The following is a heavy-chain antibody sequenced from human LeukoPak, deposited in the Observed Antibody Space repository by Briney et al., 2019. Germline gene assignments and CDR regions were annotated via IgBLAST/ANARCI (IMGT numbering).Heavy chain of an antibody. Sequence: PSETLSLTCTVSGGSISSYYWSWIRQPPGKGLEWIGYIYYSGSTNYNPALKSRVTISVDTSKDQFSRKLSSVTAADTAVYYCARDRGLRSFDYWGQGTLVTVSS. D-gene: IGHD5-12*01. CDR3: ARDRGLRSFDY. V-gene: IGHV4-59*01. J-gene: IGHJ4*02. CDR2: IYYSGST. CDR1: GGSISSYY.